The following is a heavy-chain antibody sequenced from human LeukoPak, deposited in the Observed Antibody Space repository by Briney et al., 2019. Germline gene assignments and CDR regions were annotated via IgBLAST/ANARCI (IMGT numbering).Heavy chain of an antibody. CDR2: ISGSGGST. V-gene: IGHV3-23*01. CDR3: AKEGLDFAGVFANGFDY. Sequence: PGGSLRVSCAASGFTSSSSAMSWVRQAPGKGLEWVSAISGSGGSTYYADSVKGRFTISRDNSKNTLYLQMNSLRAEDTAVYYCAKEGLDFAGVFANGFDYWGQGTLVTVSS. CDR1: GFTSSSSA. J-gene: IGHJ4*02. D-gene: IGHD3-16*02.